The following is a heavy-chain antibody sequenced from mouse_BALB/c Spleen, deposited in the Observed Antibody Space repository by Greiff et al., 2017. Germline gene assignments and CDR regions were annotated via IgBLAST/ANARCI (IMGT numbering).Heavy chain of an antibody. CDR2: IYPGSGST. J-gene: IGHJ3*01. Sequence: VQLQQPGAELVKPGTSVKLSCKASGYNFTSYWINWVKLRPGQGLEWIGDIYPGSGSTNYNEKFKSKATLTVDTSSSTAYMQLSSLASEDSALYYCALIYYDYDGAYWGQGTLVTVSA. V-gene: IGHV1-55*01. D-gene: IGHD2-4*01. CDR3: ALIYYDYDGAY. CDR1: GYNFTSYW.